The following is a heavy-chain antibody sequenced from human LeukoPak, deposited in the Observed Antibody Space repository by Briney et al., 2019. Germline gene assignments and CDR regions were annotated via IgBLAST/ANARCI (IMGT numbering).Heavy chain of an antibody. CDR2: ISSSSSYI. CDR1: GFIFSSYD. CDR3: ARALSIATTVDI. D-gene: IGHD6-6*01. V-gene: IGHV3-21*01. J-gene: IGHJ3*02. Sequence: GGSLRLSCAASGFIFSSYDINWLRQAPGQGLEWISSISSSSSYIYYADSVRGRLTISRDNAKHSVFLQMNRLRAEDTAVYYCARALSIATTVDIWGLGTMVTVSS.